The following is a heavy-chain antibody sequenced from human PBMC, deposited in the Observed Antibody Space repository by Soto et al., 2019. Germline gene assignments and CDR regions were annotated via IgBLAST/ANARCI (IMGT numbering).Heavy chain of an antibody. CDR1: GFTFTCSA. J-gene: IGHJ6*02. CDR2: IVVGSGNT. Sequence: GASVKVSCKASGFTFTCSAMQWVRHARGQRLEWIGWIVVGSGNTNYAQKFQERVTITRDMSTSTAYMELSSLRSEDTAVYYCAADFYRLLGLDVWGQGTTVTVSS. V-gene: IGHV1-58*02. D-gene: IGHD2-15*01. CDR3: AADFYRLLGLDV.